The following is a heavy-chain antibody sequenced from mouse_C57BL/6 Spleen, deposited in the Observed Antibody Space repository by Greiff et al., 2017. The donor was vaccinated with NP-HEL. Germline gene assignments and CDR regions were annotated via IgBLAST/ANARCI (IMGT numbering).Heavy chain of an antibody. V-gene: IGHV14-2*01. Sequence: VQLQQSGAELVKPGASVKLSCTASGFNIKDYYMHWVKQRTEQGLEWIGRIDPEDGETKYAPQFQGKATITADTSSNTAYLQLSSLTSEDTAVYYCAEGLRRGAWFAYWGQGTLVTVSA. J-gene: IGHJ3*01. CDR3: AEGLRRGAWFAY. CDR2: IDPEDGET. CDR1: GFNIKDYY. D-gene: IGHD2-4*01.